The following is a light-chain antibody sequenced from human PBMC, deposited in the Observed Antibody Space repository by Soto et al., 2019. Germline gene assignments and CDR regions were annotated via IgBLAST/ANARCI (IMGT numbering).Light chain of an antibody. CDR3: QQYSLSHT. V-gene: IGKV3-20*01. Sequence: EIGLTQSPGTLSLSPGESATLSCRASQSVASSYLAWYQQKPGQDPRVLIYGDSSRASGIHDRLSRSGSGTDFTRTISRLEAEDFAVYYWQQYSLSHTFGEGTKLEIK. CDR2: GDS. CDR1: QSVASSY. J-gene: IGKJ2*01.